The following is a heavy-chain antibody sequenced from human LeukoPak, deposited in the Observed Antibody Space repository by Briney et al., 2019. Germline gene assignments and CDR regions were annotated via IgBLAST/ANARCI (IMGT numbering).Heavy chain of an antibody. CDR1: GYTFTSYG. Sequence: GASVKVSCKTSGYTFTSYGISWVRQAPGQGLEWMGWISACNANTNYAQNLQGRVTMTTDTSTTTAYMELRSLRSDDTAVYYCARDGHIAAELFDYWGQGTLVTVSS. D-gene: IGHD6-25*01. V-gene: IGHV1-18*01. CDR3: ARDGHIAAELFDY. CDR2: ISACNANT. J-gene: IGHJ4*02.